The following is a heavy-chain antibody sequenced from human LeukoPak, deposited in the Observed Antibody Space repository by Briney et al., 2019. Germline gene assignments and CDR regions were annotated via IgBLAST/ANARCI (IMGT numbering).Heavy chain of an antibody. D-gene: IGHD3-10*01. J-gene: IGHJ6*03. V-gene: IGHV3-30*02. Sequence: GGSLRLSCAASGFTFSSYGMHWVRQAPGKGLDWVAFIHFDGNTNFSSDSVKGRFTISRDNPKNALFLQLSGLRVEDTAVYYCAKGPTPYYGSGSPNYYYYYMDVWGKGTTVTISS. CDR1: GFTFSSYG. CDR3: AKGPTPYYGSGSPNYYYYYMDV. CDR2: IHFDGNTN.